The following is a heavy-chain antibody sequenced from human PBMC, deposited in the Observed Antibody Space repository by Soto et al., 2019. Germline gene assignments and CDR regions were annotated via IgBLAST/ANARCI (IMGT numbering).Heavy chain of an antibody. D-gene: IGHD2-2*01. CDR3: ARGGMVIIPTATAFDY. CDR2: IYASGST. Sequence: PSETLSLTCTVSGGSISTYYWSWIRQPAGKGLEWIGRIYASGSTNYNPSLKSRVTMSVATSKNQLSLKLSSVTAADTAVYYCARGGMVIIPTATAFDYWGQGTLVTVSS. CDR1: GGSISTYY. J-gene: IGHJ4*02. V-gene: IGHV4-4*07.